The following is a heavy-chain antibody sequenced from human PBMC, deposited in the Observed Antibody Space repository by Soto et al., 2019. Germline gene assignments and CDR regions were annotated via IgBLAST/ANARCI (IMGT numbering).Heavy chain of an antibody. J-gene: IGHJ4*02. D-gene: IGHD6-13*01. CDR1: GFTVSSFW. V-gene: IGHV3-74*01. Sequence: EVQLVESGGGLVQPGGSLRLSCAASGFTVSSFWMHWVRQVPGKGLVWVSHINSDGSSTTYADSVKGRFTISRDNAKNTLYVQMNSLRVEDTAVYYCQSGIASAGSIDYWGQGTLVTVSS. CDR3: QSGIASAGSIDY. CDR2: INSDGSST.